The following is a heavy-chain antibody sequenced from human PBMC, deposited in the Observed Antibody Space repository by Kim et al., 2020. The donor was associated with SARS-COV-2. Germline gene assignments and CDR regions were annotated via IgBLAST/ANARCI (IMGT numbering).Heavy chain of an antibody. CDR3: ASLSSGSRQDDY. V-gene: IGHV4-4*02. Sequence: SETLSLTCAVSGGSIGSSNWWSWVRQPPGKGLEWIGEIYHSGSTNYNPSLKSRVTISVDKSKNQFSLKLSSVTAADTAVYYCASLSSGSRQDDYWGQGTLVTVSS. J-gene: IGHJ4*02. CDR2: IYHSGST. CDR1: GGSIGSSNW. D-gene: IGHD1-26*01.